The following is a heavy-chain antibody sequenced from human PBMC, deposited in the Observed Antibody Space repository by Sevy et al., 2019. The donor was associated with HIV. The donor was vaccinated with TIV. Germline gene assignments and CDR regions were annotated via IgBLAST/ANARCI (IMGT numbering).Heavy chain of an antibody. V-gene: IGHV3-9*01. D-gene: IGHD1-1*01. Sequence: GGSLRLSCAASGFTFDDYAMHWVRQAPGKGLEWVSGISWNSGSIGYADSVKGRFTISRDNAKNSLYLQMNSLRAEDTALYYCAEGKGLQPHLEDAFDIWGQGTMVTVSS. CDR3: AEGKGLQPHLEDAFDI. J-gene: IGHJ3*02. CDR2: ISWNSGSI. CDR1: GFTFDDYA.